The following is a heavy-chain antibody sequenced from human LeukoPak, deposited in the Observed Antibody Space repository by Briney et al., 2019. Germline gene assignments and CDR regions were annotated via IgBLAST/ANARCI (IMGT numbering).Heavy chain of an antibody. CDR2: INSDGSST. CDR3: ARTTYYYDSSANNPLDH. D-gene: IGHD3-22*01. Sequence: GGSLRLSCAASGFTFSSYWMHWVRQAPGKGLVWVSRINSDGSSTSYADSVKGRFTISRDNAKNTLYLQMNSLRAEDTAVYYCARTTYYYDSSANNPLDHWGQGTLVTVSS. V-gene: IGHV3-74*01. CDR1: GFTFSSYW. J-gene: IGHJ4*02.